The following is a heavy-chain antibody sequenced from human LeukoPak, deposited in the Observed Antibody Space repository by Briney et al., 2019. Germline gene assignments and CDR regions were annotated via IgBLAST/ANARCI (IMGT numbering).Heavy chain of an antibody. CDR1: GGSISSSTYY. V-gene: IGHV4-39*01. J-gene: IGHJ4*02. CDR3: ARQGVGATDC. Sequence: KPSETLSLTCTVSGGSISSSTYYWAWIRQPPGKGLEGIGSITYSGSTYYNPSLESRVTISVDTSKNQFSLRLISVTAVDTAVYYCARQGVGATDCWGQGTLVTVSS. D-gene: IGHD1-26*01. CDR2: ITYSGST.